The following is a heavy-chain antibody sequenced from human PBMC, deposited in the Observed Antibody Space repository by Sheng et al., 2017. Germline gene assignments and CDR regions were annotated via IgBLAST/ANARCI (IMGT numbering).Heavy chain of an antibody. CDR2: IYYSGST. V-gene: IGHV4-59*01. CDR1: GGSISSYY. Sequence: QVQLQESGPGLVKPSETLSLTCTVSGGSISSYYWSWIRQPPGKGLEWIGYIYYSGSTNYNPSLKSRVTISVDTSKNQFSLKLSSVTAADTAVYYCVRVLRLYGFDYWGQGTLVTVSS. J-gene: IGHJ4*02. D-gene: IGHD2-2*02. CDR3: VRVLRLYGFDY.